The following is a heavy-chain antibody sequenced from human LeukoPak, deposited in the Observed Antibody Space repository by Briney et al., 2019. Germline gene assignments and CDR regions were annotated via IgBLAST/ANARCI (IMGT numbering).Heavy chain of an antibody. D-gene: IGHD3-22*01. CDR2: INHSGST. Sequence: SETLSLTCAVYGGSFSGYYWSWIRQPPGKGLEWIGEINHSGSTNYNPSLKSRVTMSVDTSKNQFSLKLSSVTAADTAVYYCAREAYDSSGYYYYFDYWGQGTLVTVSS. V-gene: IGHV4-34*01. J-gene: IGHJ4*02. CDR1: GGSFSGYY. CDR3: AREAYDSSGYYYYFDY.